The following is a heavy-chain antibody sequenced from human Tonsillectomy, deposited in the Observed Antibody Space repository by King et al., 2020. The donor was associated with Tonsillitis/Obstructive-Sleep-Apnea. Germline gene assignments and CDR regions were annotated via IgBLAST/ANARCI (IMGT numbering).Heavy chain of an antibody. Sequence: QLVQSGGNLVQPGGSLRLSCTASAFTFSSYEMNWVRQAPGKGLEWISYISDSGTTISYADSVKGRFTISRDNAKNSLYLQMSSLRAEDTAVYYCASLEIVVVAGDGGDYYNYMDVWGTGTMVTVSS. CDR3: ASLEIVVVAGDGGDYYNYMDV. CDR1: AFTFSSYE. V-gene: IGHV3-48*03. J-gene: IGHJ6*03. CDR2: ISDSGTTI. D-gene: IGHD2-2*03.